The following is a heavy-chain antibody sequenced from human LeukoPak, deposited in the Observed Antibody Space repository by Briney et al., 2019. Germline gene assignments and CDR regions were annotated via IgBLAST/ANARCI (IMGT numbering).Heavy chain of an antibody. Sequence: SETLSLTCTVSGGSISSYYCNWIRQSPEKGLEWIGNIYYTGSTNYNPSLKSRVTISVDTSKNQFSLKLSSVTAADTAVYYCARGDSSGYYSEPFFDYWDQGTLVTVSS. CDR1: GGSISSYY. D-gene: IGHD3-22*01. CDR2: IYYTGST. CDR3: ARGDSSGYYSEPFFDY. V-gene: IGHV4-59*01. J-gene: IGHJ4*02.